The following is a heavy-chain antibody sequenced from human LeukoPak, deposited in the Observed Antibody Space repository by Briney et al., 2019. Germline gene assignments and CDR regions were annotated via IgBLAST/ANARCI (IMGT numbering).Heavy chain of an antibody. J-gene: IGHJ3*02. D-gene: IGHD2-2*01. Sequence: ASVKVSCKASGYTFTGYATSWVRQAPGQGLEWMGWISTYNGNTNYAQKFQGRVTMTTDTSTSTAYMELRSLRSDDTAVYYCARDYCSSTSCNAFNIWGQGTMVTVS. CDR1: GYTFTGYA. V-gene: IGHV1-18*01. CDR3: ARDYCSSTSCNAFNI. CDR2: ISTYNGNT.